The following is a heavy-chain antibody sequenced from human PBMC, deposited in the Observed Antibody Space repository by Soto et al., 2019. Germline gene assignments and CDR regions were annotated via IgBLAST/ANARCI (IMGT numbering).Heavy chain of an antibody. CDR2: TYYRSKWYN. J-gene: IGHJ6*02. D-gene: IGHD3-10*01. Sequence: SQTLSLTCAISGDSVSSNSAAWNWIRQSPSRGPEWLGRTYYRSKWYNDYAVSVKSRITINPDTSKNQFSLQLNSVTPEDTAVYYCAREGGGLLWFGGTVDYYYGMDVWGQGTTVTVSS. CDR3: AREGGGLLWFGGTVDYYYGMDV. CDR1: GDSVSSNSAA. V-gene: IGHV6-1*01.